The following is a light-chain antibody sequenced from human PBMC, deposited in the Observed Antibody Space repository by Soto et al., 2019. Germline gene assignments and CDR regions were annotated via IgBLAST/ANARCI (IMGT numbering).Light chain of an antibody. V-gene: IGKV3-20*01. CDR3: QQYGSTPQIT. J-gene: IGKJ4*01. Sequence: EIVLTQSPGTLSLSPGERATLSCRASQSVSSSYLSWYQQKPGQAPRLLFYGASSSATGTPDRFSGSGSGRDFTLTISRLEPEDFAVYYCQQYGSTPQITFGGGTKVEIK. CDR2: GAS. CDR1: QSVSSSY.